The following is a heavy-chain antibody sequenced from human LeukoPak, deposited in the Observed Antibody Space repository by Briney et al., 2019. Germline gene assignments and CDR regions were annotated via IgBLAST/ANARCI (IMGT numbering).Heavy chain of an antibody. D-gene: IGHD6-19*01. V-gene: IGHV1-8*03. Sequence: ASVKVSCKASGYTFTSYDINWVRQATGQGLEWLGWMNPNSGNTGYAQKFQGRVTISGDTSISTAYMELSSLTSEDTAVYYCARAAGIAVAGPDAFDIWGQGTMVTVSS. J-gene: IGHJ3*02. CDR2: MNPNSGNT. CDR3: ARAAGIAVAGPDAFDI. CDR1: GYTFTSYD.